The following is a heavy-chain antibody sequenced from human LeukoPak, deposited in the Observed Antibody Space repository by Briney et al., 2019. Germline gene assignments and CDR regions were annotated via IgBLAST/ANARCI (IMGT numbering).Heavy chain of an antibody. D-gene: IGHD3-22*01. CDR2: INPNSGGT. Sequence: APVKVSCKASGYTFTGYYMHWVRQAPGQGLEWMGWINPNSGGTNYAQKFQGRVTMTRDTSISTAYMELSRLRSDDTAVYYCARAGVGTMIAEFDYWGQGTLVTVSS. CDR3: ARAGVGTMIAEFDY. V-gene: IGHV1-2*02. CDR1: GYTFTGYY. J-gene: IGHJ4*02.